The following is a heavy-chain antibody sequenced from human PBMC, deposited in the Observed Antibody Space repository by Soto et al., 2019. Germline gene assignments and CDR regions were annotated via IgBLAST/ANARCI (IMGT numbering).Heavy chain of an antibody. D-gene: IGHD3-3*01. CDR1: GGSFSGYY. J-gene: IGHJ6*02. Sequence: SETLSLTCAVYGGSFSGYYWSWIRQPPGKGLEWIGEINHSGSTNYNPSLKSRVTISVDTSKNQFSLKLSSVTAADTAVYYCARGVYYDFWSGYPRGYYYGKDVWGQGTTVTVS. CDR2: INHSGST. CDR3: ARGVYYDFWSGYPRGYYYGKDV. V-gene: IGHV4-34*01.